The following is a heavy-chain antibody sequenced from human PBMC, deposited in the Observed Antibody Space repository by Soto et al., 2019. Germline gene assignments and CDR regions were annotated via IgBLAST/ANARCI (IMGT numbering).Heavy chain of an antibody. CDR1: GFSLSTSAAG. CDR3: ARERGRYYDSSGYPPRRNWFDP. CDR2: INHSGST. J-gene: IGHJ5*02. Sequence: SGPTLVNPTQTLTLTCTFSGFSLSTSAAGVGWIRQPPGKGLEWIGEINHSGSTNYNPSLKSRVTISVDTSKNQFSLKLSSVTAADTAVYYCARERGRYYDSSGYPPRRNWFDPWGQGTLVTVSS. V-gene: IGHV4-39*07. D-gene: IGHD3-22*01.